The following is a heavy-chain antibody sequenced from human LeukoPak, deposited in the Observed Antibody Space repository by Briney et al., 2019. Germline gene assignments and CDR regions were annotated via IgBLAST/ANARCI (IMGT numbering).Heavy chain of an antibody. CDR2: ISSSSSYI. CDR1: GFTFSSYG. V-gene: IGHV3-21*01. Sequence: GGSLRLSCAASGFTFSSYGMSWVRQAPGKGLEWVSSISSSSSYIYYADSVKGRFTISRDNAKNSLYLQMNSLRAEDTAVYYCAVGMVVVPFDYWGQGTLVTVSS. CDR3: AVGMVVVPFDY. J-gene: IGHJ4*02. D-gene: IGHD3-22*01.